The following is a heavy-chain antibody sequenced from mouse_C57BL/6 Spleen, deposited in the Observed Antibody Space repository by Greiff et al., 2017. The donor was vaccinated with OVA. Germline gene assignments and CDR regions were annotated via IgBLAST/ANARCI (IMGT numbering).Heavy chain of an antibody. CDR1: GYTFTSYW. D-gene: IGHD4-1*01. CDR3: ARLGNWDFDY. V-gene: IGHV1-69*01. CDR2: IDPSDSYT. J-gene: IGHJ2*01. Sequence: QVQLQQSGAELVMPGASVKLSCKASGYTFTSYWMHWVKQRPGQGLEWIGEIDPSDSYTNYNQKFKGKSTLTVDKSSSTAYMQLSSLTSEDSAVYYCARLGNWDFDYWGQGTTLTVSS.